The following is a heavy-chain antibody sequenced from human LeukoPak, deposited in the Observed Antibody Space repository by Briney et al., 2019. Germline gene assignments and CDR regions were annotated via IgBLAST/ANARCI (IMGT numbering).Heavy chain of an antibody. CDR2: FDPEDGET. V-gene: IGHV1-24*01. CDR1: GYTLTELS. D-gene: IGHD3-9*01. CDR3: AARSPSGDILTGPYYYGMDV. Sequence: ASVKVSCKVSGYTLTELSMHWVRQAPGKGLEWMGGFDPEDGETIYAQKFQGRVTMTEDTSTDTAYMELSSLRSEDTAVYYCAARSPSGDILTGPYYYGMDVWGKGTTVTVSS. J-gene: IGHJ6*04.